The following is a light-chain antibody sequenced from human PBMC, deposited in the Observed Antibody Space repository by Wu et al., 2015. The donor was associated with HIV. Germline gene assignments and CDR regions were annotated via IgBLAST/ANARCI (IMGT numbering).Light chain of an antibody. CDR2: SAS. CDR3: QKYNTAPWT. J-gene: IGKJ1*01. Sequence: DIQMTQSPSSLSASVGDRISITCRASQDISNYLAWFQQKPGKVPRLLIYSASTLQSGVPSRFSGSGSGTDFTLTISSLQPEDVATYYCQKYNTAPWTFGPRDQGGNET. V-gene: IGKV1-27*01. CDR1: QDISNY.